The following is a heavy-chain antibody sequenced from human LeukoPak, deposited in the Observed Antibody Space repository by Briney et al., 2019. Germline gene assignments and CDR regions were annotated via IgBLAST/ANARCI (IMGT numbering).Heavy chain of an antibody. CDR3: ASSTSGYDWFDP. V-gene: IGHV3-74*01. Sequence: GGSLRLSCAASGFTFSSYWMHWVRQAPGKGLVWVSRINSDGSSASYADSVKGRFTISRDNAKNTLYLQMNSLRAEDTAVYYCASSTSGYDWFDPWGQGTLVTVSS. D-gene: IGHD6-6*01. CDR1: GFTFSSYW. CDR2: INSDGSSA. J-gene: IGHJ5*02.